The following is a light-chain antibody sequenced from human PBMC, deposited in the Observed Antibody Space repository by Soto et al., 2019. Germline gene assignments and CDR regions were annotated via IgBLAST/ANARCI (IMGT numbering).Light chain of an antibody. CDR2: GAT. V-gene: IGKV3-15*01. CDR1: QSVSGK. J-gene: IGKJ1*01. CDR3: QQYNEWPET. Sequence: EIVMSQSPSTLSVSPGERVTLPCPARQSVSGKLAWYQQKPGQPPRLLIFGATTRAPDVHARFSGSGSATEFTLTISSLQSRDSAVYYCQQYNEWPETFGPGTKVDIK.